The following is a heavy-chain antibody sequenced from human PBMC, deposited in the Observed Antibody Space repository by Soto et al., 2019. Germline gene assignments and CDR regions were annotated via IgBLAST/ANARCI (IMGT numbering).Heavy chain of an antibody. D-gene: IGHD1-26*01. J-gene: IGHJ5*02. V-gene: IGHV1-46*01. CDR2: INPHGGST. CDR3: ARSSGGNFGIIIEGTNWFAP. Sequence: AALKVSCKAPRETFTSYYNNWVRQAPGQGLEWMGVINPHGGSTAYAQKFKGRVTLTRDTSASTVYMEVSSLTSEDTAMYYCARSSGGNFGIIIEGTNWFAPWGQGTLVTVSS. CDR1: RETFTSYY.